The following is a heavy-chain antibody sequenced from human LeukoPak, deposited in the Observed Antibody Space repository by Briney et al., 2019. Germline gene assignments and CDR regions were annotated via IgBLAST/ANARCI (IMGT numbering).Heavy chain of an antibody. V-gene: IGHV3-21*01. CDR2: ISSSSSYI. CDR3: ARAINHYDFWSGYHGDAFDI. CDR1: GFTFSSYS. D-gene: IGHD3-3*01. J-gene: IGHJ3*02. Sequence: GGSLRLSCAASGFTFSSYSMNWVRQAPGKGLEWVSSISSSSSYIYYADSVKGRFTISRDNAKNSLYLQMNSLRAEDTAVYYCARAINHYDFWSGYHGDAFDIWGQGTMVTVSS.